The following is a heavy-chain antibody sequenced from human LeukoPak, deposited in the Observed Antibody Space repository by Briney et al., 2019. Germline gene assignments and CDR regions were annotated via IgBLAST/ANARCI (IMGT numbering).Heavy chain of an antibody. J-gene: IGHJ6*03. V-gene: IGHV3-21*01. D-gene: IGHD5-18*01. CDR3: ARGDMDTAMAYYYYYMDV. Sequence: PGGSLRLSCAASGFTFSSYSMNWVRQAPGKGLEWVSSISSSSSYIYYADSVKGRFTISRDNAKNSLYLQMNSLRAEDTAVYYCARGDMDTAMAYYYYYMDVWGKGTTVTVSS. CDR1: GFTFSSYS. CDR2: ISSSSSYI.